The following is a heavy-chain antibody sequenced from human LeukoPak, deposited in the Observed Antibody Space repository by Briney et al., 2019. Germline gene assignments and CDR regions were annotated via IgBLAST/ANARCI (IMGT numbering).Heavy chain of an antibody. V-gene: IGHV4-31*03. J-gene: IGHJ4*02. CDR1: GGSISSGGYY. Sequence: SETLSLTCTVSGGSISSGGYYWSWIRQHPGKGLEWIGYIYYSGSTYYNPSLKSRVTISVDTSKNQFSLKLSSVTAADTAVYYCASAGGAAGGIRGVDFDYWGQGTLVTVSS. D-gene: IGHD6-13*01. CDR2: IYYSGST. CDR3: ASAGGAAGGIRGVDFDY.